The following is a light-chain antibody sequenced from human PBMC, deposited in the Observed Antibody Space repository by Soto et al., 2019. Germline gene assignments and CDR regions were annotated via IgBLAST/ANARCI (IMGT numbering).Light chain of an antibody. V-gene: IGKV3-20*01. CDR2: SAS. J-gene: IGKJ5*01. CDR1: QIVPSDY. Sequence: DIVLTQSPGTLSLSPGERVTLSCRASQIVPSDYLAWYHQEPGQAPRLLIYSASSRATGIPDRFSGSGSGPDFTLTISSLEPEDFAVYYCQQYGSSPPITFGQGTRLEIK. CDR3: QQYGSSPPIT.